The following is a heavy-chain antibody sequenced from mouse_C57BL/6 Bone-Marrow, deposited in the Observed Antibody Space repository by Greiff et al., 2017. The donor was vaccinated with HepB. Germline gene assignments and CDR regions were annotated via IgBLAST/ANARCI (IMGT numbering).Heavy chain of an antibody. CDR3: ASSYYYGSSYGAWFAY. V-gene: IGHV1-56*01. D-gene: IGHD1-1*01. CDR1: GYTFTSHW. Sequence: QVHVKQSGPELVRPGASVKISCKAPGYTFTSHWMQWVRQRPGQGLEWIGEIFPGSGSTYYNEKFKGKATLTVDTSSSTAYMQLSSLTSEDSAVYFCASSYYYGSSYGAWFAYWGQGTLVTVSA. CDR2: IFPGSGST. J-gene: IGHJ3*01.